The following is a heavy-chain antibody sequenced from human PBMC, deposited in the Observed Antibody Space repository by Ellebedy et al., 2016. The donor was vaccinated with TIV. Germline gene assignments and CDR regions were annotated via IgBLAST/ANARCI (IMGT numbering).Heavy chain of an antibody. CDR3: ARDNPSSGSFDY. CDR2: IYYSGST. J-gene: IGHJ4*02. V-gene: IGHV4-59*01. Sequence: MPSETLSLTCTVSGGSISSYYWSWIRQPPGKGLEWIGYIYYSGSTNYNPSLKSRVTISVDTSKNQFSLKLSSVTAADTAVYYCARDNPSSGSFDYWGQGTLVTVSS. D-gene: IGHD6-19*01. CDR1: GGSISSYY.